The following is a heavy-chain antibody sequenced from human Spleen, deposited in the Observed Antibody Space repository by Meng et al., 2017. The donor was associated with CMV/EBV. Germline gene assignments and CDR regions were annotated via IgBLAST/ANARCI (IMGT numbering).Heavy chain of an antibody. D-gene: IGHD2-15*01. CDR3: ARTLGVVVAIRSFQH. Sequence: GGSLRLSCAASGFTFSSYAMHWVRQAPGKGLEWVAVISYDGSNKNYADSVKGRFTISRDNSKNTLYLQMNSLRAEDTAVYYCARTLGVVVAIRSFQHWGQGTLVTVSS. CDR1: GFTFSSYA. V-gene: IGHV3-30*04. J-gene: IGHJ1*01. CDR2: ISYDGSNK.